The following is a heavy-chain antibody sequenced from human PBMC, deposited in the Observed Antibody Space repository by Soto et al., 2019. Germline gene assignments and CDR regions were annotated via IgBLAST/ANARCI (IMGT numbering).Heavy chain of an antibody. CDR2: INAANGIT. J-gene: IGHJ4*02. CDR1: GYTFTNYA. V-gene: IGHV1-3*01. Sequence: GASVKVSCKASGYTFTNYAIHWVRQAPGQRLEWMAWINAANGITKSSQKFQGRVTFTRDTSASTAYMELSSLESEDTALYYCARAGLSTTGDYRGQGTPVTVSS. CDR3: ARAGLSTTGDY. D-gene: IGHD1-26*01.